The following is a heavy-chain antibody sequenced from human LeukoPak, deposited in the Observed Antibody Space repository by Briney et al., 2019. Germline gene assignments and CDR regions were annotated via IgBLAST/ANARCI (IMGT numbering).Heavy chain of an antibody. D-gene: IGHD7-27*01. J-gene: IGHJ2*01. Sequence: GSLRLSCVASGFTFSTYAMSWVRQAPGNGLEWVSVISNSGDSTQYADSVKGRFSISRDNSRNTLYLQMNSLRTDDTAVYYCAKDTYWGNFWYFDLWGRGTLVTVSS. V-gene: IGHV3-23*01. CDR1: GFTFSTYA. CDR2: ISNSGDST. CDR3: AKDTYWGNFWYFDL.